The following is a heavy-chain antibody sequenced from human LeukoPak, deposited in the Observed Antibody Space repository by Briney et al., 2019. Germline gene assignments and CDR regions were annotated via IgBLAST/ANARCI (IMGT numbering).Heavy chain of an antibody. CDR2: IYYSGST. V-gene: IGHV4-39*02. Sequence: PSETLSLTCTVSGGSISSSSYYWGWIRQPPGKGLEWIGSIYYSGSTYYNPSLKSRVTISVDTSKNQFSLKLSSVTAADTAVYYCARDRHSNYGSVWFDPWGQGTLVTVSS. CDR3: ARDRHSNYGSVWFDP. D-gene: IGHD4-11*01. J-gene: IGHJ5*02. CDR1: GGSISSSSYY.